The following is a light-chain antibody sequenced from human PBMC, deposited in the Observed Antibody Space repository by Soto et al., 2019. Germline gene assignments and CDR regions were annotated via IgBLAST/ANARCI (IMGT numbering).Light chain of an antibody. CDR3: CSYAGNPYV. CDR1: SSDVGSYNS. V-gene: IGLV2-23*01. J-gene: IGLJ1*01. CDR2: EGS. Sequence: QSALTQPASVSGSPGQSIAISCTGTSSDVGSYNSVSWYQQHPGKAPKLMIYEGSKRPSGVSDRFSGSKSGNTASLTISGLQAEDEADYYCCSYAGNPYVFGTGTK.